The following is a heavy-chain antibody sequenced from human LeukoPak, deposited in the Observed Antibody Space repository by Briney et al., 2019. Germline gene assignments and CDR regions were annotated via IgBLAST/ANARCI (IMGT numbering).Heavy chain of an antibody. J-gene: IGHJ4*02. V-gene: IGHV4-4*07. CDR3: ARSRGTTLVTRFDY. CDR2: INTSGSP. Sequence: RINTSGSPDYNPSLKSRVTMSVDTAKNQFSLNLSSLTAADTAVYYCARSRGTTLVTRFDYWGQGTLVTVSS. D-gene: IGHD5-18*01.